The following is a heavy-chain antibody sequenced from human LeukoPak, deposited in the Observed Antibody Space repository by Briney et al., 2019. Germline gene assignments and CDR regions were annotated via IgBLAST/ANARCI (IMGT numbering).Heavy chain of an antibody. D-gene: IGHD6-19*01. CDR3: ARGPAAGNLLGY. V-gene: IGHV3-7*03. J-gene: IGHJ4*02. CDR2: IKQDGSEK. CDR1: GFTFSSYW. Sequence: GGSLGLSCAASGFTFSSYWMSWVRQAPGKGLEWVANIKQDGSEKYYVDSVKGRFTISRDNAKNSLFLQMNSLRAEDTAVYYCARGPAAGNLLGYWGQGTLVTVSS.